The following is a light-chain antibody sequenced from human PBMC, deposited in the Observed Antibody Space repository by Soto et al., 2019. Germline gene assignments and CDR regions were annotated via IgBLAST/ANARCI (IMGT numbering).Light chain of an antibody. CDR3: SSYTGSSTYV. CDR2: EVS. CDR1: SSDVGGYNY. J-gene: IGLJ1*01. Sequence: QSALTQPASVSGSPGQSITISCTGTSSDVGGYNYVSWYQQHPGKAPKLMIYEVSNRPSGVSNRLSGSKSGNTASLTISGLQAEDEADYYCSSYTGSSTYVFGTGTKVTVL. V-gene: IGLV2-14*01.